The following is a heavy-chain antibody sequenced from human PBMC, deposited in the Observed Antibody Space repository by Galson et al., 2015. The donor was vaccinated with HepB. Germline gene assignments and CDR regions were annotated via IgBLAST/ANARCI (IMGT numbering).Heavy chain of an antibody. D-gene: IGHD1-26*01. J-gene: IGHJ4*02. CDR3: ARDSATTGGNVDY. V-gene: IGHV3-30-3*01. CDR1: GFTSSSYA. Sequence: SLRLSCAASGFTSSSYAMHWVRQAPGKGLEWVAVISYDGSNKYYADSVKGRFTISRDNSKNTLYLQMNSLRAEDTAVYYCARDSATTGGNVDYWGQGTLVTVSS. CDR2: ISYDGSNK.